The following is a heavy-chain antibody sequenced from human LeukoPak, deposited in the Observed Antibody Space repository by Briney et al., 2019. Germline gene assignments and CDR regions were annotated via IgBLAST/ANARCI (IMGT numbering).Heavy chain of an antibody. CDR2: INPNSGNT. Sequence: GASVKVSCKASGYTFTSYDINWVRQATGQGLEWMGWINPNSGNTGYAQKFQGRATITRNTSISTAYMELSSLRSEDTAVYYCARSNGGMITFGGVTITYGMDVWGQGTTVTVSS. CDR1: GYTFTSYD. CDR3: ARSNGGMITFGGVTITYGMDV. J-gene: IGHJ6*02. V-gene: IGHV1-8*03. D-gene: IGHD3-16*01.